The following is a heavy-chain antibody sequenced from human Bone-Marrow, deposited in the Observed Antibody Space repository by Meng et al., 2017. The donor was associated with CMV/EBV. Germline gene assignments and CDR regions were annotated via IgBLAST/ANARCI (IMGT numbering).Heavy chain of an antibody. CDR1: GYTFTGYY. J-gene: IGHJ6*02. D-gene: IGHD3-3*01. Sequence: ASVKVSCKASGYTFTGYYMHWVRQAPGQGLEWMGWINPNSGGTNYAQKFQGRVTMTRDTSISTAYMELSRLRSDDTAVYYCASEPVILRFLEWLDLLHYYYYGMDVWGQGTTVTVSS. CDR3: ASEPVILRFLEWLDLLHYYYYGMDV. V-gene: IGHV1-2*02. CDR2: INPNSGGT.